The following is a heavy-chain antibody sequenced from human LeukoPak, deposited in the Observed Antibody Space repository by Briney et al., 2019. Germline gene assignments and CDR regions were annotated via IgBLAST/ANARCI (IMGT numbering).Heavy chain of an antibody. J-gene: IGHJ4*02. CDR1: GFTFSSYA. CDR3: ARGPGAYVRGPPLDY. D-gene: IGHD3-10*01. Sequence: GGSLRLSCAASGFTFSSYAMSWVRQAPGKGLEWVSIISGSGGNTYFADSVKGRFTISRDNSKNTLYLQMNSLRAEDTAVYYCARGPGAYVRGPPLDYWGQGTLVTVSS. V-gene: IGHV3-23*01. CDR2: ISGSGGNT.